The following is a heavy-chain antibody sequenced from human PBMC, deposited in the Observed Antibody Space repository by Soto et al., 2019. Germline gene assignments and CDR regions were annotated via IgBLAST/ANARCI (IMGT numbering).Heavy chain of an antibody. V-gene: IGHV1-69*02. J-gene: IGHJ5*02. CDR2: IIPIPGIA. Sequence: GASVKVSCKASGGTFSSYTISWVRQAPGQGLEWMGRIIPIPGIANYAQKFQGRVTITADKSTSTAYMELSSLRSEDTAVYYCARGYSSSWSLNWFDPWGQGTLVTVSS. CDR1: GGTFSSYT. CDR3: ARGYSSSWSLNWFDP. D-gene: IGHD6-13*01.